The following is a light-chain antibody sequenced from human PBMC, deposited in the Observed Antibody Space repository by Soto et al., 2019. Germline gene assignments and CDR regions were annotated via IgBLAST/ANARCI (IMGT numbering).Light chain of an antibody. J-gene: IGLJ3*02. CDR3: QSYDSSLSGSV. V-gene: IGLV1-40*01. CDR1: SSNIGADYD. Sequence: QSVLTRPPSVSGAPGQRVTISCTGSSSNIGADYDVHWYQQLPGAAPKLLIRANTHRPSGVPDRFSASKSGTSASLAITGLQADDEADYYCQSYDSSLSGSVFGGGTKLTVL. CDR2: ANT.